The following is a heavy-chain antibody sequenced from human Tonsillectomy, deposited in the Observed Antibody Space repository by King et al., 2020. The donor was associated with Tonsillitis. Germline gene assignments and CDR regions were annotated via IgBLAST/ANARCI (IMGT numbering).Heavy chain of an antibody. CDR3: AREPKGYYYGMDV. Sequence: VQLVESGGGLVQPGGSLRLSCAASGFTFSSYDMHCVRQATGQGLEWVAMIGTDGDTYFPGSVKGRFTISRENAKNSLYLQMNSLRAGDTAVYYCAREPKGYYYGMDVWGQGTTVTVSS. V-gene: IGHV3-13*01. J-gene: IGHJ6*02. CDR1: GFTFSSYD. CDR2: IGTDGDT.